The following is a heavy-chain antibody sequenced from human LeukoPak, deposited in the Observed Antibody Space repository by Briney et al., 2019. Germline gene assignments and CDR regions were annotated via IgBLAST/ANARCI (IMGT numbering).Heavy chain of an antibody. CDR1: GFTFSSYG. Sequence: GRSLRLSCAASGFTFSSYGMHWVRQAPGKGLEWVAVISYDGSNKYYADSVKGRFTISRDNSKNTLYLQMNSLRAEDTAVYYCAKDPLSVARGDTFDYWGQGTLVTVSS. CDR3: AKDPLSVARGDTFDY. J-gene: IGHJ4*02. V-gene: IGHV3-30*18. D-gene: IGHD3-10*01. CDR2: ISYDGSNK.